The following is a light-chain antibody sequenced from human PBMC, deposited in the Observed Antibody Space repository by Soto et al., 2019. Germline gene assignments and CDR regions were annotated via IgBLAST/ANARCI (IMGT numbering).Light chain of an antibody. Sequence: DIQMTQSPSTLSASVGDRVTITCRASQSISQWVAWYQQKPGRAPELLIYDASTLQSGVPSRFSGSGSGTDFTLTISCLQSEDFATYYCQQYYSYPLTFGGGTKVDIK. CDR3: QQYYSYPLT. V-gene: IGKV1-5*01. CDR1: QSISQW. CDR2: DAS. J-gene: IGKJ4*01.